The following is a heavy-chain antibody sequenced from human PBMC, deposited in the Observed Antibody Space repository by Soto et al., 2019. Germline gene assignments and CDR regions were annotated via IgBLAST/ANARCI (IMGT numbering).Heavy chain of an antibody. CDR2: ISYDGSNK. J-gene: IGHJ2*01. CDR1: GFTFSSYA. D-gene: IGHD6-6*01. V-gene: IGHV3-30-3*01. CDR3: ARGAIAARPRDWYFDL. Sequence: QVQLVESGGGVVQPGRSLRLSCAASGFTFSSYAMHWVRQAPGKGLEWVAVISYDGSNKYYADSVKGRFTISRDNSKNTLYLQMNSLRAEDTAVYYCARGAIAARPRDWYFDLWGRGTLVTVSS.